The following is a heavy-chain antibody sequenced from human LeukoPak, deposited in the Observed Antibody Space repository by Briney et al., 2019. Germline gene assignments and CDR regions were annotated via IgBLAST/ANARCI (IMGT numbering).Heavy chain of an antibody. J-gene: IGHJ4*02. V-gene: IGHV5-51*01. D-gene: IGHD6-6*01. CDR1: GYSFTSYW. CDR3: ARLFSYSSSSWVFDY. CDR2: IYPSDSDT. Sequence: GESLKISCKGSGYSFTSYWISWVRQMPGKGLEWMGIIYPSDSDTRYSPSFQGQVTISADKSISTAYLQWSSLKASDTAMYYCARLFSYSSSSWVFDYWGQGTLVTVSS.